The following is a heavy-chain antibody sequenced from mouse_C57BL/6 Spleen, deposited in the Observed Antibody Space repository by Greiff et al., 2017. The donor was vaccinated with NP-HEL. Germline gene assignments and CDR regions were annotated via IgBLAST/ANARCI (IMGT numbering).Heavy chain of an antibody. CDR2: INPSTGGT. Sequence: VQLQQSGPELVKPGASVKISCKASGYSFTGYYMNWVKQSPEKSLEWIGEINPSTGGTTYNQKFKAKATLTVDKSSSTAYMQLKSLTSEDSAVYYCARRILYYDYDVDAMDYWGQGTSVTVSS. D-gene: IGHD2-4*01. CDR3: ARRILYYDYDVDAMDY. J-gene: IGHJ4*01. V-gene: IGHV1-42*01. CDR1: GYSFTGYY.